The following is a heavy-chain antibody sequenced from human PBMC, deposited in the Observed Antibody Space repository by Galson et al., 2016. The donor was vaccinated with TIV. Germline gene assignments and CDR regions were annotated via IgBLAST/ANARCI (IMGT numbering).Heavy chain of an antibody. CDR3: ARDVPCGGSCYFFDY. Sequence: SVKVSCKASGGTLSNFAFNWVRQAPGQGLKWMGGILPISRTTNFAQKFQERVTFTADESTNTVYMELSSLRSDDTAVYYCARDVPCGGSCYFFDYWGQGTLVTVSA. V-gene: IGHV1-69*13. CDR1: GGTLSNFA. CDR2: ILPISRTT. D-gene: IGHD2-15*01. J-gene: IGHJ4*02.